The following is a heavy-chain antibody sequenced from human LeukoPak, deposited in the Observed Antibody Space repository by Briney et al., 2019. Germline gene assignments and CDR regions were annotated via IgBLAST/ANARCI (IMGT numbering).Heavy chain of an antibody. D-gene: IGHD2-15*01. J-gene: IGHJ4*02. CDR1: GGSISSGGYY. CDR2: IYYSGST. V-gene: IGHV4-31*03. CDR3: ARALGYCSGDSCYSDYFDY. Sequence: SETLSLTCTVSGGSISSGGYYWSWIRQHPGKGLEWIGYIYYSGSTYYNPSLKSRVTISLDRSKNQFSLKLNSVTAADTAVYYCARALGYCSGDSCYSDYFDYWGQGTLVTVSS.